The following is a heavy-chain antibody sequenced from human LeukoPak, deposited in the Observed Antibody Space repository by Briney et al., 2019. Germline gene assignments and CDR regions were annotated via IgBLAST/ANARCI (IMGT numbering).Heavy chain of an antibody. Sequence: GGSLRLSCAASGFTFSSYAMSWVRQAPGKGLEWVSAISGSGGSTYYADSVKGRFTISRDNSKNTLYLQMNSLRAEDTAVYYCAKAPRAAAGTYNGMDVWGQGTTVSVSS. CDR1: GFTFSSYA. CDR2: ISGSGGST. D-gene: IGHD6-13*01. V-gene: IGHV3-23*01. J-gene: IGHJ6*02. CDR3: AKAPRAAAGTYNGMDV.